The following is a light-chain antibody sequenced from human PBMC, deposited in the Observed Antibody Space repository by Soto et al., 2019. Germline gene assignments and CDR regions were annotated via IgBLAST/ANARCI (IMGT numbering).Light chain of an antibody. J-gene: IGKJ1*01. V-gene: IGKV3-20*01. Sequence: EIVLTQSPGTLSLSPGERATLSCRASQSGSSSYLGWYQQNPGQAPRLLIHDVSSRATGIPDRSSGSGSGTAFTLTISRLEPEDFALYYCQQYGSSPTFGQGTKVEIK. CDR2: DVS. CDR1: QSGSSSY. CDR3: QQYGSSPT.